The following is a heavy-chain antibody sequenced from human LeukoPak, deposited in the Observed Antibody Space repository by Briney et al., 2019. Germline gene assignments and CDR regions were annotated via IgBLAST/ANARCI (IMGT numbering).Heavy chain of an antibody. J-gene: IGHJ4*02. CDR2: VNLQGST. V-gene: IGHV4-4*02. CDR3: AREGGPYRPLDY. Sequence: SETLSLTCGVSGDSITNTNYWTWVRQPPGKGLEWIGEVNLQGSTNYNPSLMGRVAISVDTSENHISLQLTSVTAADTAVYYCAREGGPYRPLDYSGQGTLVTVSS. CDR1: GDSITNTNY.